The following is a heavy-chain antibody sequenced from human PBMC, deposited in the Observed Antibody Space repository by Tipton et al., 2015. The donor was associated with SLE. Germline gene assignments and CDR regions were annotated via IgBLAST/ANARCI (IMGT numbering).Heavy chain of an antibody. CDR2: ITNSGFP. Sequence: TLSLTCAVSGGSINSYNWWTWVRQPPGKGLEWIGEITNSGFPNYNPSLKSRVTISVDTSRNQLSLKLISVTAADTALYYCARDTCSGGSCYYDPAFDIWGQGTMVTVSS. CDR3: ARDTCSGGSCYYDPAFDI. D-gene: IGHD2-15*01. J-gene: IGHJ3*02. V-gene: IGHV4-4*02. CDR1: GGSINSYNW.